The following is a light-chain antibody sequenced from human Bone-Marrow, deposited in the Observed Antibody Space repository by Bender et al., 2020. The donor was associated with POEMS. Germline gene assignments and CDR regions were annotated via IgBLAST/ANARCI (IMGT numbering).Light chain of an antibody. J-gene: IGLJ3*02. Sequence: QSALTQPPSASGSPGQSITISCTGSSGDIGGYNYVSWYQQHPGKAPKLMIYDVSNRPSGVSNRFSGSKSGNTASLTISGLQAEDEADYYCSSYTTSSTRVFGGGTKLTVL. CDR3: SSYTTSSTRV. CDR2: DVS. CDR1: SGDIGGYNY. V-gene: IGLV2-14*03.